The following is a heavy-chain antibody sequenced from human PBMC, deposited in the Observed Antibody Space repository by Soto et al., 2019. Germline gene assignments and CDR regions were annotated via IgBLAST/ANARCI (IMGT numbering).Heavy chain of an antibody. CDR1: GFTFNSYA. CDR3: ARAHVLRFLEWLPYFDY. D-gene: IGHD3-3*01. Sequence: GGSLRLSCAASGFTFNSYAMSWVRQAPGKGLEWVSAISSSGSSIYYADSVKGRFTISRDNAKNSLYLQMNSLRDEDTAVYYCARAHVLRFLEWLPYFDYWGQGTLVTVSS. J-gene: IGHJ4*02. V-gene: IGHV3-48*02. CDR2: ISSSGSSI.